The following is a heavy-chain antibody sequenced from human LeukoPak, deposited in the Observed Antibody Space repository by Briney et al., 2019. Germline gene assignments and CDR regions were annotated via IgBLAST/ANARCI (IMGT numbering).Heavy chain of an antibody. J-gene: IGHJ6*03. D-gene: IGHD2-2*01. CDR1: GFTFSGYS. V-gene: IGHV3-21*01. CDR3: ARYCSSTSCSEDFYYMDV. Sequence: GGSLRLSCSASGFTFSGYSMNWVRQAPGKGLEWVSSISFSSSYIYYADSVKGRFSIPRDNAKNSLYLHMNSLRAEDTAVYYCARYCSSTSCSEDFYYMDVWGKGTTVTVSS. CDR2: ISFSSSYI.